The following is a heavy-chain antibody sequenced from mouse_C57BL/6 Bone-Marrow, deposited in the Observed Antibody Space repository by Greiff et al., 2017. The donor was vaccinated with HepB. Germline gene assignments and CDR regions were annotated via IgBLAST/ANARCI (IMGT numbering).Heavy chain of an antibody. Sequence: EVKLQESGGDLVKPGGSLKLSCAASGFTFSSYGMSWVRQTPDKRLEWVATISSGGSYTYYPDSVKGRFTISRDNAKNTLYLQMSSLKSEDTAMYYCARHVVTTMDYWGQGTSVTVSS. D-gene: IGHD2-2*01. V-gene: IGHV5-6*01. CDR1: GFTFSSYG. CDR2: ISSGGSYT. J-gene: IGHJ4*01. CDR3: ARHVVTTMDY.